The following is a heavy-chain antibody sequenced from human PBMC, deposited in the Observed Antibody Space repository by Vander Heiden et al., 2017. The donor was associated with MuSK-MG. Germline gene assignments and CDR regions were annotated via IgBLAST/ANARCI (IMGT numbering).Heavy chain of an antibody. J-gene: IGHJ4*02. CDR2: IIPILGIA. CDR3: ARGYYDSSGCFDY. V-gene: IGHV1-69*10. CDR1: GGTFSSYA. Sequence: QVQLVQSGAEVKKPGSAVKVSCNASGGTFSSYAISWVRQAPGQGLEWMGGIIPILGIANYAQKFQGRVTITADKSTSTAYMELSSLRSEDTAVYYCARGYYDSSGCFDYWGQGTLVTVSS. D-gene: IGHD3-22*01.